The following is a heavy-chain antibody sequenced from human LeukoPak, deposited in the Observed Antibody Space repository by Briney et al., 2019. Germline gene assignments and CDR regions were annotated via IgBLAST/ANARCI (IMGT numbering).Heavy chain of an antibody. J-gene: IGHJ4*02. CDR1: GFTFNTYR. CDR3: ARDLYHYDSSGYYRGLDY. V-gene: IGHV3-7*01. CDR2: IKHDGSEE. D-gene: IGHD3-22*01. Sequence: GGSLRLSCAASGFTFNTYRMSWVRQAPGKGLEWVANIKHDGSEENYVDSVKGRFTISRDNAKGSLSLQMNSLRGEDTAVYYCARDLYHYDSSGYYRGLDYWGQGTLVTVSS.